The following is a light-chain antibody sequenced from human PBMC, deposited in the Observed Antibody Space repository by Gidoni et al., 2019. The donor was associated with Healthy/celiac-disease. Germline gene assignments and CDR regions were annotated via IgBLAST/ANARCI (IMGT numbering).Light chain of an antibody. Sequence: NFMLTQPHSVSESPGKTVTISCTRSSGSIASNYVQWYLQRPGSSPTTVIYEDNQRPSGVPDRFSGSIDSSSNSASLTISGLKTEDEADYYCQSYDSSSNWVFGGGTKLTVL. CDR3: QSYDSSSNWV. CDR2: EDN. CDR1: SGSIASNY. V-gene: IGLV6-57*01. J-gene: IGLJ3*02.